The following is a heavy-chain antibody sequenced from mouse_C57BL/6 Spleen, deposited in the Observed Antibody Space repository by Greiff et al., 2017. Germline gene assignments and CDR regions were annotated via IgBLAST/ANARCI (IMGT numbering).Heavy chain of an antibody. CDR3: TRLYDGYYERYFDV. CDR2: IDPEDGDT. CDR1: GFNIKDYY. V-gene: IGHV14-1*01. Sequence: EVKLQESGAELVRPGASVKLSCTASGFNIKDYYMHWVKQRPEQGLEWIGRIDPEDGDTEYAPKFQGKATMTADTSSNTAYLQLSSLTSEDTAVYYCTRLYDGYYERYFDVWGTGTTVTVSS. D-gene: IGHD2-3*01. J-gene: IGHJ1*03.